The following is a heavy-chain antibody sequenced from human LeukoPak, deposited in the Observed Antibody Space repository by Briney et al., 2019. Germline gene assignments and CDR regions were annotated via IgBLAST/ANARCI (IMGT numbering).Heavy chain of an antibody. CDR1: GLTVSRKF. CDR3: ARSRFYFDY. Sequence: GESLRLSCVVSGLTVSRKFMNWVRQAPGKGLEWVAKIKPDGSEKDHVDSVKGRFTISRDNAKNSLYLQLNSLRAEDTAVYYCARSRFYFDYWGQGTLVTVSS. J-gene: IGHJ4*02. CDR2: IKPDGSEK. V-gene: IGHV3-7*01.